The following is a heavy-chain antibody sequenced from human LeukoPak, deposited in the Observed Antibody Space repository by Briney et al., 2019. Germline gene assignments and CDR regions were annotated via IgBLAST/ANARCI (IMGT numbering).Heavy chain of an antibody. Sequence: SETLSLTCTVSGGSISSYYWSWIRQPPGKGLEWIGYIYYSVSTNYNPSLKSRVTISVDTSKNQFSLKLSSVTAADTAVYYCARGEDIVVVPAAQAWFDPWGQGTLVTVSS. CDR3: ARGEDIVVVPAAQAWFDP. V-gene: IGHV4-59*01. J-gene: IGHJ5*02. CDR2: IYYSVST. CDR1: GGSISSYY. D-gene: IGHD2-2*01.